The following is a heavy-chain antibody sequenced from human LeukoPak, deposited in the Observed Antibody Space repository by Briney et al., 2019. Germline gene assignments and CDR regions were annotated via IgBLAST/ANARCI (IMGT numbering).Heavy chain of an antibody. V-gene: IGHV1-69*05. D-gene: IGHD6-6*01. Sequence: SVKVSCKASGGTFSSYAISWVRQAPGQGLEWMGGIIPIFGTASYAQKFQGRVTMTRDTSTSTVYMELSSLRSEDTAVYYCARLQGGSSSNWFDPWGQGTLVTVSS. J-gene: IGHJ5*02. CDR1: GGTFSSYA. CDR3: ARLQGGSSSNWFDP. CDR2: IIPIFGTA.